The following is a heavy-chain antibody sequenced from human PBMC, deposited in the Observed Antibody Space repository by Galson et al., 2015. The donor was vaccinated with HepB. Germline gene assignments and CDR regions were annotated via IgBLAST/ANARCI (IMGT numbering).Heavy chain of an antibody. CDR3: ARDRYYAVDY. D-gene: IGHD3-16*01. V-gene: IGHV3-74*01. CDR2: INSDGSST. CDR1: GFTFSDYY. J-gene: IGHJ4*02. Sequence: SLRLSCAASGFTFSDYYMSWIRQAPGKGLVWVSRINSDGSSTSYADSVKGRFTISRDNAKNTLYLQMNSLRAEDTAVYYCARDRYYAVDYWGQGTLVTVSS.